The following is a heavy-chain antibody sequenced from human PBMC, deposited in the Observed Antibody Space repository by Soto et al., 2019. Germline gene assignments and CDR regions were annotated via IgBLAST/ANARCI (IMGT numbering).Heavy chain of an antibody. CDR3: ARARTIWDDGLDL. CDR2: IDTAGDT. V-gene: IGHV3-13*01. CDR1: GFSFSTSD. D-gene: IGHD3-3*01. Sequence: GGSLRLSCAASGFSFSTSDMHWVRQPTGQRPEWVSAIDTAGDTFYTDSVKDRFTISRDNAKNSLYLHMNSLTAGDTAIYFCARARTIWDDGLDLWGQGTMVTVSS. J-gene: IGHJ3*01.